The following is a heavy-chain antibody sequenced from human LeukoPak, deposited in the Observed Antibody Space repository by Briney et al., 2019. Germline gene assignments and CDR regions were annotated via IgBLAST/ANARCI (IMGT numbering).Heavy chain of an antibody. V-gene: IGHV2-70*01. CDR1: GFSLSTSGMC. J-gene: IGHJ4*02. CDR3: ARIRGYRSGWYEDY. CDR2: IDWDDDK. D-gene: IGHD6-19*01. Sequence: ESGPTLVNPTQTLTLTCTFSGFSLSTSGMCVSWIRQPTGKALEWLALIDWDDDKYYSTSLKTRLTISKDTSKNQVVLTMTNMDPVDTATYYCARIRGYRSGWYEDYWGQGTLVTVSS.